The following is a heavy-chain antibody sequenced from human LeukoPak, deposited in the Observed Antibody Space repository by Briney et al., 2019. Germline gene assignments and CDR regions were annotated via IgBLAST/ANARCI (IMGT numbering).Heavy chain of an antibody. CDR3: ARVVRGVISSWFDP. CDR1: GFTFGDYA. Sequence: SGGSLRLSCTASGFTFGDYAMSWVRQAPGKGLEWVANIKQDGSEKYYVDSVKGRFTISRDNAKNSLCLQMNSLRAEDTAVYYCARVVRGVISSWFDPWGQGTLVTVSS. D-gene: IGHD3-10*01. CDR2: IKQDGSEK. J-gene: IGHJ5*02. V-gene: IGHV3-7*03.